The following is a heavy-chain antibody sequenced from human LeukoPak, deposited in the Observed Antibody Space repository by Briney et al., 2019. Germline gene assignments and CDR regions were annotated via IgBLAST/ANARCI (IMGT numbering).Heavy chain of an antibody. CDR3: AKNRDSSDYPRDFDY. CDR2: IRHDGSYQ. V-gene: IGHV3-30*02. J-gene: IGHJ4*02. Sequence: PGGSLRLSCAASRFTFSSYGMHWVRQTPCKGLEWVAFIRHDGSYQQYADSVKGRFTVSRDNSKDTVYLQMNSLRTEDTAVYYCAKNRDSSDYPRDFDYWGQGTLVTVSS. D-gene: IGHD6-19*01. CDR1: RFTFSSYG.